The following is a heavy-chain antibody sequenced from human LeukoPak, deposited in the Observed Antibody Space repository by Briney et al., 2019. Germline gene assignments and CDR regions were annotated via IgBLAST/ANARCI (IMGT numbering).Heavy chain of an antibody. J-gene: IGHJ4*02. CDR2: IYYSGST. CDR1: GGSISSYY. V-gene: IGHV4-59*08. Sequence: SETLCLTCTVSGGSISSYYWSWIRQPPGKGLEWIGYIYYSGSTNYNPSLKSRVTISVDTSKNQFSLKLSSVTAADTAVYYCARAITMVRGVRNSGFDYWGQGTLVTVSS. CDR3: ARAITMVRGVRNSGFDY. D-gene: IGHD3-10*01.